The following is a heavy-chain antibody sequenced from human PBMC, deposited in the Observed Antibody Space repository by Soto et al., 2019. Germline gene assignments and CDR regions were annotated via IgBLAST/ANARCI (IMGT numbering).Heavy chain of an antibody. CDR2: ISAYNGNT. CDR3: ARAAGDSGYDPYYYYYMDV. J-gene: IGHJ6*03. V-gene: IGHV1-18*01. D-gene: IGHD5-12*01. CDR1: GYTNDSKC. Sequence: AKATCKASGYTNDSKCSRWVRHSQRQRLEWMGWISAYNGNTNYAQKLQGRVTMTTDTSTSTAYMELRSLRSDDTAVYYCARAAGDSGYDPYYYYYMDVWGKGTTVTVSS.